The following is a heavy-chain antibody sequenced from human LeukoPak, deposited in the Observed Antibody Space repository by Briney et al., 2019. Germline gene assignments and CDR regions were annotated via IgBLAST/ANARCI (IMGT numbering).Heavy chain of an antibody. CDR2: LYHTGRT. D-gene: IGHD3-10*01. J-gene: IGHJ6*03. CDR1: RGSVSSFNW. V-gene: IGHV4-4*02. Sequence: PSETLSLTCAVSRGSVSSFNWWTWVRQPPGKSLEWIGELYHTGRTNYNPSLKSRVTISVDKSNNQYSLKLTSVTAADTAVYYCARDRYYYGSGSYPYMDVWGKGTTVTISS. CDR3: ARDRYYYGSGSYPYMDV.